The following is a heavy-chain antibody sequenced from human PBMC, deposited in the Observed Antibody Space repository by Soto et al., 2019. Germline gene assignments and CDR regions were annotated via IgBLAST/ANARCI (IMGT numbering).Heavy chain of an antibody. CDR2: ISYDGSKK. CDR1: GFTYSKYD. V-gene: IGHV3-30-3*01. CDR3: AREGAVQAAIGHYYYGLDV. J-gene: IGHJ6*02. D-gene: IGHD2-2*02. Sequence: HPGGSLRLSCAVSGFTYSKYDMHWVRQAPGRGLEWVAVISYDGSKKYYADSVKGRFTISRDNSENTLYLQMNNVRVEDTAVYYCAREGAVQAAIGHYYYGLDVWGQGTTVTVS.